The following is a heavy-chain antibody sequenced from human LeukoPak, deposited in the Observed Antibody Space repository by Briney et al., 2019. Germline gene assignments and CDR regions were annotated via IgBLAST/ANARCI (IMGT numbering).Heavy chain of an antibody. V-gene: IGHV3-15*01. CDR3: TTVLPYFDSPDY. J-gene: IGHJ4*02. CDR1: GFTFTNAC. Sequence: GGSLRLSFAASGFTFTNACMRWAGQAPGRGLEWVGRIKSKTDGGTTDYAAPVNGRFTISRDDSKNTLYLQMNSLKTEDTAVYYCTTVLPYFDSPDYWGQGTLVTVSS. CDR2: IKSKTDGGTT. D-gene: IGHD3-9*01.